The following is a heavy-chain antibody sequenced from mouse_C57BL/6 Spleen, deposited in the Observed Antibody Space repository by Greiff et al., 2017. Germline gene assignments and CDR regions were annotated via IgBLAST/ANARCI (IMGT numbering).Heavy chain of an antibody. J-gene: IGHJ4*01. V-gene: IGHV5-4*01. Sequence: EVQLQQSGGGLVKPGGSLKLSCAASGFTFSSYAMSWVRQTPEKRLEWVATISDGGSYTYYPDNVKGRFTISRDNAKNNLYLQMSHLKSEDTAMYYCAREGKLSSYYYAMDYWGQGTSVTVSS. CDR2: ISDGGSYT. D-gene: IGHD1-1*01. CDR1: GFTFSSYA. CDR3: AREGKLSSYYYAMDY.